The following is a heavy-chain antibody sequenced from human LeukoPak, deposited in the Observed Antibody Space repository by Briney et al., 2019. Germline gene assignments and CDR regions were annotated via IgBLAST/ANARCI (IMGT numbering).Heavy chain of an antibody. CDR2: ISSSSSYI. D-gene: IGHD4-17*01. V-gene: IGHV3-21*04. J-gene: IGHJ4*02. Sequence: PGGSLRLSCAASGFTFSSYSMNWVRQAPGKGLEWVSSISSSSSYIYYADSVKGRFTISRDNAKNSLYLQMNSLRAEDTAVYYCAKDVRDGDYQLDKFDYCGQGTLVTVSS. CDR1: GFTFSSYS. CDR3: AKDVRDGDYQLDKFDY.